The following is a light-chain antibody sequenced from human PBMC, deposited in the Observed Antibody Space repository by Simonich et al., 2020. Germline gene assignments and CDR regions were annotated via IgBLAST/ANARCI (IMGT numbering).Light chain of an antibody. V-gene: IGKV4-1*01. CDR1: QSVLYSSNNKNY. J-gene: IGKJ2*01. CDR2: WAA. Sequence: DIVMTQSPDSLAVSLVERATINCKSSQSVLYSSNNKNYLAWYQQKPGQPPKLLIYWAATRESGVPDRLSGSGSGTDFTLTISSLQAEDVAVYYCQQYYSTPYTFGQGTKLEIK. CDR3: QQYYSTPYT.